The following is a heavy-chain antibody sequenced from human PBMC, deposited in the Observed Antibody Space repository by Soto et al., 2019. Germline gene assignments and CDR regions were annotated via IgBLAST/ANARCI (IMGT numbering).Heavy chain of an antibody. CDR3: ARHCSSTGFSFGNYYYGMDV. Sequence: GESLKISCKGSGYSFTSYWISWVRQMPGKGLEWMGRIDPSDSYTNYSPSFQGHVTISADKSISTAYLQWSSLKASDTAMYYCARHCSSTGFSFGNYYYGMDVWGQGTTVTVSS. CDR1: GYSFTSYW. J-gene: IGHJ6*02. CDR2: IDPSDSYT. D-gene: IGHD2-2*01. V-gene: IGHV5-10-1*01.